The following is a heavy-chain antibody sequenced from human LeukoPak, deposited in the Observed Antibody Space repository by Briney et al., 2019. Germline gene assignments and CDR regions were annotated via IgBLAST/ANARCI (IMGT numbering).Heavy chain of an antibody. CDR2: ISTTGENT. J-gene: IGHJ4*02. V-gene: IGHV3-64*01. CDR3: ARARNFWSGYPVFFDS. Sequence: RRCPRLSCAASGFIFNSNAMTSVRHSPRKGLQYVSAISTTGENTYYANPLQGRFTVSRDNSKNTLYLQMGSLRPEDTAVYFCARARNFWSGYPVFFDSWGRGILVTVSS. CDR1: GFIFNSNA. D-gene: IGHD3-3*01.